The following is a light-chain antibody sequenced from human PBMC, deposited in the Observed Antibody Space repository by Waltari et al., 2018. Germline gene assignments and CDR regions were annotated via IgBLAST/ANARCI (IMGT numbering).Light chain of an antibody. CDR2: DDS. Sequence: SYVLTQPPSVSVAPGKTASITCGGDNIGSKTVHWYQQRPGQAPVLVVFDDSDRPSWIPERFSGSNSGNTATLTISRVEAGDEADYSCQVWDSSNDHVVFGGGTKLTVL. CDR1: NIGSKT. V-gene: IGLV3-21*03. CDR3: QVWDSSNDHVV. J-gene: IGLJ3*02.